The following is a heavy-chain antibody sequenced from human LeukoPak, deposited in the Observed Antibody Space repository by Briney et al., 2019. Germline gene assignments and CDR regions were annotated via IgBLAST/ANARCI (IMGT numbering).Heavy chain of an antibody. J-gene: IGHJ4*02. CDR2: ISSGGSTI. Sequence: GGSLRLSCAASGFTFSSYEMNWVRQAPGKGLEWVSYISSGGSTIYYADSVKGRFTISRDNAKNSLYLQMGSLRAEDMAVYYCVRVGNYREFDYWGQGTLVTVSS. CDR3: VRVGNYREFDY. CDR1: GFTFSSYE. V-gene: IGHV3-48*03. D-gene: IGHD1-7*01.